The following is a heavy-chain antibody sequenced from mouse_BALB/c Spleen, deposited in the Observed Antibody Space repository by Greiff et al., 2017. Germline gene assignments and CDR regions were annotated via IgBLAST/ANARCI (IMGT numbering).Heavy chain of an antibody. V-gene: IGHV5-6-5*01. CDR2: ISSGGST. CDR1: GFTFSSYA. J-gene: IGHJ1*01. D-gene: IGHD2-3*01. CDR3: ARGNDGDSYWYFDV. Sequence: EVKLEESGGGLVKPGGSLKLSCAASGFTFSSYAMSWVRQTPEKRLEWVASISSGGSTYYPDSVKGRFTISRDNARNILYLQMSSLRSEDTAMYYCARGNDGDSYWYFDVWGAGTTVTVSS.